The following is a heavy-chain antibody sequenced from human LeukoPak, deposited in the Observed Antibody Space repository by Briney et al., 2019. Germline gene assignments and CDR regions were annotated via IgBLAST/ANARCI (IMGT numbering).Heavy chain of an antibody. CDR3: AREAARLYYGMDV. CDR1: GGSISSGGYY. V-gene: IGHV4-31*03. J-gene: IGHJ6*02. D-gene: IGHD6-25*01. Sequence: PSQTLSLTCIVSGGSISSGGYYWTWIRQYPGRGLEWIGYIYHSGSIFYNPSLKSRVAISVDTTKNQFSLNLTSVTAADTAVYYCAREAARLYYGMDVWGQGTTVTVSS. CDR2: IYHSGSI.